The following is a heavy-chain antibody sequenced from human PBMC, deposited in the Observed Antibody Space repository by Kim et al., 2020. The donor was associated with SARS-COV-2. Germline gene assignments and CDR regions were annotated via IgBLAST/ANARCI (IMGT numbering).Heavy chain of an antibody. CDR1: GYTFTSYG. CDR2: ISAYNGNT. D-gene: IGHD2-2*01. V-gene: IGHV1-18*04. J-gene: IGHJ6*02. Sequence: ASVKVSCKASGYTFTSYGISWVRQAPGHGLEWMGWISAYNGNTNYAQKLQGRVTMTTDTSTSTAYMELRSLRSDDTAVYYCARDLWVVVVPAGGFPRWGMDYYRMDVWGQATMVTVSS. CDR3: ARDLWVVVVPAGGFPRWGMDYYRMDV.